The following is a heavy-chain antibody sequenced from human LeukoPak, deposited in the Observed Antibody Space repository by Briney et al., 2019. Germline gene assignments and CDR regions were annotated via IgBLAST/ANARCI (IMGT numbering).Heavy chain of an antibody. Sequence: GGSLRLSCAASGFTFSSCDMNWVRQAPGKGLEWVSYVSYNGVTIYYADSVKGRFTVSRDNAKNSLSLQMDSLRAEDTAVYYCARGLLGSPWGQGTLVTVSS. CDR2: VSYNGVTI. V-gene: IGHV3-48*03. D-gene: IGHD2-21*02. CDR3: ARGLLGSP. CDR1: GFTFSSCD. J-gene: IGHJ5*02.